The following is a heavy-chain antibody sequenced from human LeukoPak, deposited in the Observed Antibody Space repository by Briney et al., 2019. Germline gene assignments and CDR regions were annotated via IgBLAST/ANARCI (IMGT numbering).Heavy chain of an antibody. CDR2: ISGSGGST. CDR3: AKHPFIAMAAGYYYYYGMDV. Sequence: GASLRLSCAASGFTFSSYAMSWVRQAPGKGLEWVSAISGSGGSTYYADSVKGRFTISRDNSKNTLYLQMNSLRAEDTAVYYCAKHPFIAMAAGYYYYYGMDVWGQGTTVTVSS. J-gene: IGHJ6*02. D-gene: IGHD6-19*01. V-gene: IGHV3-23*01. CDR1: GFTFSSYA.